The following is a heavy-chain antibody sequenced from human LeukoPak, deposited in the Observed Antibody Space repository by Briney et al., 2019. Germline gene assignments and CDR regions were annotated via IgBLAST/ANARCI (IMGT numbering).Heavy chain of an antibody. J-gene: IGHJ4*02. CDR2: IYSGGST. CDR1: EFSVGSNY. D-gene: IGHD3-22*01. Sequence: GGSLRLSCAASEFSVGSNYMTWVRQAPGKGLEWVSLIYSGGSTYYADSVKGRFTISRDNSKNTLYLQMNSLRAEDTAVYYCAKEDNGYYYDSSGSYYFDYWGQGTLVTVSS. V-gene: IGHV3-66*01. CDR3: AKEDNGYYYDSSGSYYFDY.